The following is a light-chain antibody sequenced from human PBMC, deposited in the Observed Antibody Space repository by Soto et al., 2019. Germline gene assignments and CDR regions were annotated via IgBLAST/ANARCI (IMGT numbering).Light chain of an antibody. J-gene: IGLJ2*01. CDR3: VPWDDSPIGRV. CDR1: SSNIGSNI. Sequence: QSVLTQPPSASGTPGQRVTISCSGSSSNIGSNIVNWYQQLPGTAPKLLIYANNQRPSGVPDRFSGSKTGTSASLAISALHSEDDADYFCVPWDDSPIGRVFGGGTNLTVL. V-gene: IGLV1-44*01. CDR2: ANN.